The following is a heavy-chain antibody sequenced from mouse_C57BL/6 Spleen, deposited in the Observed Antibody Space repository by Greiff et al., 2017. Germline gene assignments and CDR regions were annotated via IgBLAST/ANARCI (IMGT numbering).Heavy chain of an antibody. CDR3: ARDGSSYWYFDV. J-gene: IGHJ1*03. D-gene: IGHD1-1*01. V-gene: IGHV1-80*01. Sequence: QVQLKESGAELVKPGASVTISCKASGYAFSSYWMNWVKQRPGKGLEWIGQIYPGDGDTNYNGKFKGKATLTADKSSSTAYMQLSSLTSEDSAVYFCARDGSSYWYFDVWGTGTTVTVSS. CDR2: IYPGDGDT. CDR1: GYAFSSYW.